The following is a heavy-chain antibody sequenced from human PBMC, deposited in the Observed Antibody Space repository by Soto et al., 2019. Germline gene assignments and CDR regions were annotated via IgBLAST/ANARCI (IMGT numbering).Heavy chain of an antibody. V-gene: IGHV3-30*18. CDR2: ISYDGSNQ. J-gene: IGHJ4*02. Sequence: LXLSCEASRFTFNIYCMHWVRQAPDKGLEWVALISYDGSNQYYADSVKGRFTISRDNSKNTLFLQMNSLRADDTAVYYCAKDQASGQGSFDSWGQGTLVTVSS. CDR3: AKDQASGQGSFDS. CDR1: RFTFNIYC.